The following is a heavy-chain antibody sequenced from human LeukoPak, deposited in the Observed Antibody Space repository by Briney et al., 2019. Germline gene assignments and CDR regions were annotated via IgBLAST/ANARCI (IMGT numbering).Heavy chain of an antibody. CDR2: IIPIFGTA. D-gene: IGHD3-3*01. CDR1: GGTFSSYA. CDR3: VGDFWSGYYRDY. V-gene: IGHV1-69*06. J-gene: IGHJ4*02. Sequence: ASVKVSCKASGGTFSSYAISWVRQAPGQGLEWMGRIIPIFGTANYAQKFQGRVTITAAKSTSTAYMELSSLRSEDTAVYYCVGDFWSGYYRDYWGQGTLVTVSS.